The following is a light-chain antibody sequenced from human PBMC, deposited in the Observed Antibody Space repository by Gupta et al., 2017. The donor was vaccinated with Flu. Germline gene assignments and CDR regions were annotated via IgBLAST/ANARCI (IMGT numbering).Light chain of an antibody. Sequence: DIQMTQSPSSLSASVGDRVTITCRASQSIANYLNWYQQKPGTAPKLLIYTASKLKSGVPSRFSGSGSGADFTLTISRLQSEDFATYYCQQSYNIPRTFGQGTKLEIK. CDR2: TAS. CDR1: QSIANY. CDR3: QQSYNIPRT. J-gene: IGKJ2*02. V-gene: IGKV1-39*01.